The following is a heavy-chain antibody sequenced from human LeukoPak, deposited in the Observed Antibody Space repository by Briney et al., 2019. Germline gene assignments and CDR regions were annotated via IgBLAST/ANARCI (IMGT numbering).Heavy chain of an antibody. D-gene: IGHD3-16*01. CDR3: ARSRGATH. CDR1: GFTFSDYY. V-gene: IGHV3-11*03. J-gene: IGHJ4*02. CDR2: IGGSRGYT. Sequence: PGGSLRLSCAASGFTFSDYYMSWIRQAPGEGLEWVSYIGGSRGYTDYAGSVKGRFTISRDNAKNSLYLQMTSLRVEDTAVYYCARSRGATHWGQGTLVTVSS.